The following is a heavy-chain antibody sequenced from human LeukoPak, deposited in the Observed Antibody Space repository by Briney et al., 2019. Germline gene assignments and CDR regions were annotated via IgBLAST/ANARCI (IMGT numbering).Heavy chain of an antibody. CDR2: ISGGSSSI. CDR1: GFTFNSYA. D-gene: IGHD4-17*01. V-gene: IGHV3-21*01. Sequence: GGSLRLSCTASGFTFNSYAMNWVRQAPGKGLEWVSSISGGSSSIYYADSVKGRFTISRDNAKNALYLQMNSLRAEDTAIYYRARELTYGDAWGQGTLVTVSS. CDR3: ARELTYGDA. J-gene: IGHJ5*02.